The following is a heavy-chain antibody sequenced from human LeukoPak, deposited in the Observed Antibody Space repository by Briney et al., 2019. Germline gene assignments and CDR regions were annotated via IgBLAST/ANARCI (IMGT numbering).Heavy chain of an antibody. V-gene: IGHV4-59*01. CDR1: GVTISSNN. J-gene: IGHJ4*01. CDR3: GGGSSDATLGHSYYIDV. CDR2: IYYSENT. Sequence: SETLSLTCTAPGVTISSNNWSWLRQPPGKGLEWIGYIYYSENTNHNSSLKSRVTISEDTSKNQFSLKLTPVTAADTAVYYCGGGSSDATLGHSYYIDVWGQGTLVSVSS.